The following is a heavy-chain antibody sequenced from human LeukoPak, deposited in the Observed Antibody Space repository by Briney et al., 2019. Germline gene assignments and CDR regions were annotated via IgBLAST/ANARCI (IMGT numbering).Heavy chain of an antibody. CDR1: GYTFTSYG. D-gene: IGHD3-9*01. CDR3: ARVYAYYDILTGYYNPFDY. Sequence: GASVKVSCKASGYTFTSYGISWVRQAPGQGLGWMGWISAYNGNTNYAQKLQGRVTMTTDTSTSTAYMELRSLRSDDTAVYYCARVYAYYDILTGYYNPFDYWGQGTLVTVSS. CDR2: ISAYNGNT. J-gene: IGHJ4*02. V-gene: IGHV1-18*04.